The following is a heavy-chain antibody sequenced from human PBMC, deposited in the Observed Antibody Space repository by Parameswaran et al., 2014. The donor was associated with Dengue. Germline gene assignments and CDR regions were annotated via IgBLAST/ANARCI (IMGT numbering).Heavy chain of an antibody. D-gene: IGHD3-3*01. CDR3: ARGYYDFWSGYYYRQGYYFDY. CDR2: ISSSSSYI. V-gene: IGHV3-21*01. J-gene: IGHJ4*02. Sequence: VRQMPGKGLEWVSSISSSSSYIYYADSVKGRFTISRDNAKNLLYLQMNSLRAEDTAVYYCARGYYDFWSGYYYRQGYYFDYWGQGTLVTVSS.